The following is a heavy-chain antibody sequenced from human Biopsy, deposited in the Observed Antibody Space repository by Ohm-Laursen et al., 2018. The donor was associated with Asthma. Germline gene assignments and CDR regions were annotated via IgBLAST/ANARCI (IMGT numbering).Heavy chain of an antibody. J-gene: IGHJ6*02. V-gene: IGHV3-23*01. CDR1: GFSFSSYA. CDR2: VSLNGENT. Sequence: LSLTCAASGFSFSSYAMSWVRQAPGQGLEWVSSVSLNGENTYYTDSVKGRFTISRDNPENTLYLQMSSLGAEDTAIYYCAKDKVGAANSYQYGMDVWGQGTTVTVSS. D-gene: IGHD1-26*01. CDR3: AKDKVGAANSYQYGMDV.